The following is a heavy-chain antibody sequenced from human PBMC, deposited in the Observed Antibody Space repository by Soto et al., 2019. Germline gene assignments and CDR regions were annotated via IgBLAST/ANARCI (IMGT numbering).Heavy chain of an antibody. V-gene: IGHV3-30*03. Sequence: GGSLRLSCAASGFTFSSYGMHWVRQAPGKGLEWVAVISYDGSNKYYADSVKGRFTISRDNSKNTLYLQMNSLRAEDTAVYYCVLAGSGRVVPANFDYWGQGTLVTVSS. CDR2: ISYDGSNK. J-gene: IGHJ4*02. CDR3: VLAGSGRVVPANFDY. D-gene: IGHD2-2*01. CDR1: GFTFSSYG.